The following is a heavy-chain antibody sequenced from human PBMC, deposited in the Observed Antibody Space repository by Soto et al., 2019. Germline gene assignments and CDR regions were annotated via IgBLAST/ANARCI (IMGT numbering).Heavy chain of an antibody. J-gene: IGHJ4*02. Sequence: QITLKESGPTLVKPTQTLTLTCTFSGFSLSTSGVGVGWVRQPPGKALEWLALIYWDDDKRYSTSLKSRLTITKDTPKNQVVLTMTNMDPVDTATYYCAHSLIPNWGSRGAFDYWGQGTLVTVSS. CDR2: IYWDDDK. CDR3: AHSLIPNWGSRGAFDY. CDR1: GFSLSTSGVG. V-gene: IGHV2-5*02. D-gene: IGHD7-27*01.